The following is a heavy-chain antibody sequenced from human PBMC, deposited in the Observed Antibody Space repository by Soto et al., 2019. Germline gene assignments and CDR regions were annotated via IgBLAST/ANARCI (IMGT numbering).Heavy chain of an antibody. CDR3: XXDAPXEDY. J-gene: IGHJ4*02. Sequence: QVQLVQSGAEVKKPGASVKVSCKASGYTFTSYAISWVRQAPGQGLEWMGWISAYNGNTNYAQKXXXXXXXXXXXXXXXXXXXXXXXXXXXXXXXXXXXDAPXEDYWGQGTLVTVSS. CDR2: ISAYNGNT. V-gene: IGHV1-18*01. CDR1: GYTFTSYA.